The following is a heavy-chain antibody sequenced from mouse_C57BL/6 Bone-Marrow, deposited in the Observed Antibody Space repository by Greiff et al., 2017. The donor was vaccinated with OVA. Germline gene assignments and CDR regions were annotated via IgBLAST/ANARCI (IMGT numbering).Heavy chain of an antibody. Sequence: EVKVVESGGGLVKPGGSLKLSCAASGFTFSDYGMHWVRQAPEKGLEWVAYISSGSSTIYYADTVKGRFTISRDNAKNTLFLQMTSLRVEDTAMYYCARNTTVIAPHWYFDVRGTGTTVTVSS. V-gene: IGHV5-17*01. CDR3: ARNTTVIAPHWYFDV. CDR1: GFTFSDYG. CDR2: ISSGSSTI. J-gene: IGHJ1*03. D-gene: IGHD1-1*01.